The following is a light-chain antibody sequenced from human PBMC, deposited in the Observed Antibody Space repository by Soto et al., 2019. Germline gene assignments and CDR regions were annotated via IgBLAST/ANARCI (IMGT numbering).Light chain of an antibody. Sequence: EIVMTQSPATLSVSPWERATLSCRASQSVSSSYLAWYQQKPGQAPRLLIYGAFSRATGIPDRFSGSGSGTDFTLTISRLEPEDFAVYYCQQYGSSRLTFGGGTKVDI. J-gene: IGKJ4*01. CDR2: GAF. V-gene: IGKV3-20*01. CDR1: QSVSSSY. CDR3: QQYGSSRLT.